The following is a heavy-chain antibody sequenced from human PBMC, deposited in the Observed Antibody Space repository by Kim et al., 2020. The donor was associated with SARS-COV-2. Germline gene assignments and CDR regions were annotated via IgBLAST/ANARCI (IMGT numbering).Heavy chain of an antibody. Sequence: GGSLRLSCAASGFTFSSYAMHWVRQAPGKGLEWVAVISYDGSNKYYADSVKGRFTISRDNSKNTLYLQMNSLRAEDTAVYYCARDSDGYIRGVDYWGQGTLVTVSS. V-gene: IGHV3-30*04. CDR1: GFTFSSYA. D-gene: IGHD5-18*01. CDR2: ISYDGSNK. CDR3: ARDSDGYIRGVDY. J-gene: IGHJ4*02.